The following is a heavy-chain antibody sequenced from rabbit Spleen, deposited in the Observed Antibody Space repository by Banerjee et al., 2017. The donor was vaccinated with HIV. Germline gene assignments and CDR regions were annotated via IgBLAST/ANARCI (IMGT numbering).Heavy chain of an antibody. CDR3: ARDTSSSFSSYGMDL. D-gene: IGHD1-1*01. CDR1: GFSFSISSY. CDR2: IEAGTSGFT. Sequence: QQLEESGGGLVKPGASLTLTCTASGFSFSISSYICWVRQAPGKGLEWIACIEAGTSGFTYFANWAKGRFTISMTSSTTVTLQMTSLTAADTATYFCARDTSSSFSSYGMDLWGQGTLVTV. J-gene: IGHJ6*01. V-gene: IGHV1S40*01.